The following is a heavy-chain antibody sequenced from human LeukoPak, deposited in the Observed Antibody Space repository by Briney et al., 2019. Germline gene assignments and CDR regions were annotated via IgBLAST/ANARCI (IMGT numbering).Heavy chain of an antibody. CDR1: GGSISSNNW. CDR2: IYHSGST. Sequence: SETLSLTCAVSGGSISSNNWWNWVRQPPGKGLEWIGEIYHSGSTNYNPSLKSRVTISVDTSKNQFSLKLSSVTAADTAIYYCTSGYSGDFDYWGQGILVTVSS. CDR3: TSGYSGDFDY. V-gene: IGHV4-4*02. J-gene: IGHJ4*02. D-gene: IGHD3-22*01.